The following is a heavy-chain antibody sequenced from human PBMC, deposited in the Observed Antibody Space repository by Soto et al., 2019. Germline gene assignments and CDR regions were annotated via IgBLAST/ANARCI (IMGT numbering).Heavy chain of an antibody. CDR2: IYYSGST. V-gene: IGHV4-59*08. J-gene: IGHJ6*03. D-gene: IGHD2-2*01. Sequence: QVQLQESGPGLVRPSETLSLTCTVSGGSFSSYYWTWIRQSPGNVLEWIGYIYYSGSTDYNPSLSGRLAILIDTAKNHFSLRLKSLTAAYTAVYYCERRDCSATTCYSFDYHDMDDWSKGPTVTIS. CDR1: GGSFSSYY. CDR3: ERRDCSATTCYSFDYHDMDD.